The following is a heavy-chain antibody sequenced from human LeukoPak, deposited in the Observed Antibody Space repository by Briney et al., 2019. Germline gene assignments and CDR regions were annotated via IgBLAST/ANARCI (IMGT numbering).Heavy chain of an antibody. Sequence: KPSETVSLTCTVSGGSISSFYWSWIRQPPGKGLECIGYIYYSGSTNYNPSLKSRITISVDTSKNQFSLKLSSVTAADTAVYYCTRVKGYYDSSGYYKAHAFDIWGQGTMVTVSS. D-gene: IGHD3-22*01. J-gene: IGHJ3*02. CDR2: IYYSGST. CDR3: TRVKGYYDSSGYYKAHAFDI. CDR1: GGSISSFY. V-gene: IGHV4-59*01.